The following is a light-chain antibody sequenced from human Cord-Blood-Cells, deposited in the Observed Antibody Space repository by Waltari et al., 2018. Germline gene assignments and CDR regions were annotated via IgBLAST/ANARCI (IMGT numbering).Light chain of an antibody. CDR1: ALPKQY. J-gene: IGLJ2*01. CDR3: QSADSSGTYVV. V-gene: IGLV3-25*03. CDR2: KDS. Sequence: SYELTQPPSVSVSPGQTARITCSGDALPKQYAYWYQQKQGQAPVLVIYKDSERPSGSPERFSGSSSGTTVTLTISGVQAEDEADYYCQSADSSGTYVVFGGGTKLTVL.